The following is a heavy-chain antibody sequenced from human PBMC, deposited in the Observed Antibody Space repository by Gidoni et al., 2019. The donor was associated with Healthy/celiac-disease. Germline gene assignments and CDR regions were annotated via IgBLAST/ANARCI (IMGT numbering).Heavy chain of an antibody. V-gene: IGHV3-21*01. J-gene: IGHJ5*02. CDR1: GFTFSSSS. CDR2: ISSSSSYI. CDR3: ARAMGATSHLAFFVVSAGFDP. D-gene: IGHD1-26*01. Sequence: EVQLVESGGGLVKPGGSLRLSCAASGFTFSSSSINWVRQAPGKGLAWVSSISSSSSYIYYADSVKGRFTISRDNAKNSLYLQMNSLRAEDTAVYYCARAMGATSHLAFFVVSAGFDPWGQGTLVTVSS.